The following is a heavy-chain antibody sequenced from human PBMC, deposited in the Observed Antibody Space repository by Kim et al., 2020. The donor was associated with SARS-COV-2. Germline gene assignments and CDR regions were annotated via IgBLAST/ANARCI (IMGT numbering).Heavy chain of an antibody. CDR3: AKGTSGSYHIYYYYYYGMDV. Sequence: GSLRLSCAASGFTFSSYGMHWVRQAPGKGLEWVAVIWYDGSNKYYADSVKGRFTISRDNSKNTLYLQMNSLRAEDTAVYYCAKGTSGSYHIYYYYYYGMDVWGQGTTVTVSS. CDR1: GFTFSSYG. J-gene: IGHJ6*02. D-gene: IGHD1-26*01. CDR2: IWYDGSNK. V-gene: IGHV3-33*06.